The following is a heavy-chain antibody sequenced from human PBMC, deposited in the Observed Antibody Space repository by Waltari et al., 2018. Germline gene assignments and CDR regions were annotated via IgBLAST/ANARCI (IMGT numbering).Heavy chain of an antibody. CDR1: GDSISGNYW. V-gene: IGHV4-4*01. Sequence: QVQLQESGQGLVKPSGTLSLPCVVSGDSISGNYWWSWVRQSPETGLEWIGQVHHSGKTHYNPSLQSRGTISVDKPKNQFSLNLNSVTAADTAVYCWAGDRAIGLVFDYWGRGTLVTVSS. CDR3: AGDRAIGLVFDY. D-gene: IGHD2-2*01. J-gene: IGHJ4*02. CDR2: VHHSGKT.